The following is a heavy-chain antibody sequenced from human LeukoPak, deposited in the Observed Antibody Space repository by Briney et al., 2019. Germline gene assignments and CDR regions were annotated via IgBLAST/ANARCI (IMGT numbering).Heavy chain of an antibody. CDR3: ARGTYGSGSYFYY. V-gene: IGHV3-7*01. CDR2: IKQDGSEK. J-gene: IGHJ4*02. CDR1: GSTFSSYA. Sequence: GGSLRPSCAASGSTFSSYAMSWVRQAPGKGLEWVANIKQDGSEKYYVDSVKGRFTISRDNAKNSLYLQMNSLRAEDTAVYYCARGTYGSGSYFYYWGQGTLVTVSS. D-gene: IGHD3-10*01.